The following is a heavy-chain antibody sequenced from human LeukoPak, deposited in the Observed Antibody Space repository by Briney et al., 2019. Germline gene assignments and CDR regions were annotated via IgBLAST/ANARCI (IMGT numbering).Heavy chain of an antibody. CDR1: GVSISSGENY. CDR3: TRDPSDYGAFDS. V-gene: IGHV4-30-4*01. D-gene: IGHD4-17*01. CDR2: ILYNGDT. J-gene: IGHJ4*02. Sequence: SETLSLTCTVSGVSISSGENYWTWIRQPPGKGLEWVGYILYNGDTYYNPSLKSRLTISLDMSKNQFSLKLKSVTPADTAVYYCTRDPSDYGAFDSWGQGTLVTVSS.